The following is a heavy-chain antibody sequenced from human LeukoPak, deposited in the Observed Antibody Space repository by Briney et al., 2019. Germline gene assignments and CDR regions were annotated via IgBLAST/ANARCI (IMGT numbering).Heavy chain of an antibody. CDR3: AFRTTGTTGFDN. CDR1: GFTFSSYA. CDR2: ITINGRTT. J-gene: IGHJ4*02. D-gene: IGHD1-1*01. Sequence: PGGSLRLSCAASGFTFSSYAMHWVRQAPGKGLEYVSAITINGRTTYYADSVKGRFTISRDNSKNTLYLQMGSLRAEDMAVYYCAFRTTGTTGFDNWGQGTLVTVSS. V-gene: IGHV3-64*02.